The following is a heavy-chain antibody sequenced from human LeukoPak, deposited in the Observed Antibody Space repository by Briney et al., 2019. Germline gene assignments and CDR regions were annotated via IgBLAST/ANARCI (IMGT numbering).Heavy chain of an antibody. D-gene: IGHD6-6*01. CDR3: AKDLGSGSLWHWQLAAFDY. CDR1: GFTFSSYA. V-gene: IGHV3-23*01. J-gene: IGHJ4*02. CDR2: ISGSGGST. Sequence: QTGGSLRLSCAASGFTFSSYAMSWVRQAPGKGLEWVSAISGSGGSTYYADSVKGRFTISRDNSKNTLYLQMNSLRAEDTAVYYCAKDLGSGSLWHWQLAAFDYWGQGTLVTVSS.